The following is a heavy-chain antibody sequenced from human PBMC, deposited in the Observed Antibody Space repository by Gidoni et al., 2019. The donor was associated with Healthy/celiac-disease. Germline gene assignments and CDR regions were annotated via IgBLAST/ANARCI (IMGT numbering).Heavy chain of an antibody. V-gene: IGHV1-24*01. CDR1: GYTLTELS. Sequence: QVPLVQSGAEVKKPGASVKVSCKVSGYTLTELSSHWVRQAPGKGLEWMGGFDPEDGETIDAQKFKGRVTMTEDTSTDTAYMELSSLRSEDTAVYYCAIFERYSSGTDAFDIWGQGTMVTVSS. J-gene: IGHJ3*02. CDR2: FDPEDGET. CDR3: AIFERYSSGTDAFDI. D-gene: IGHD6-19*01.